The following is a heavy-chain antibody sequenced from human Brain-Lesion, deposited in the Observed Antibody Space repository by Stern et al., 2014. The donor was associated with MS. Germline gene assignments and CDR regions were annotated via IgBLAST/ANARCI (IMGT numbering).Heavy chain of an antibody. V-gene: IGHV1-24*01. CDR1: GYTLTELS. Sequence: VQLAESGAEVKKPGASVKVSCKVSGYTLTELSMHWVLQAPRKGLEWMGGFDPEDGETIYAQKFQGRVTMTEDTSTDTAYMELSSLRSEDTAMYYCATLSPGAGGNYYRHFDYWGQGTLVTVSS. CDR2: FDPEDGET. D-gene: IGHD1-26*01. J-gene: IGHJ4*02. CDR3: ATLSPGAGGNYYRHFDY.